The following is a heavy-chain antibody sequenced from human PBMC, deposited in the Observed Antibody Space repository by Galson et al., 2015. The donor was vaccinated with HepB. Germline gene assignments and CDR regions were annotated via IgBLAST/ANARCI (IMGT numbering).Heavy chain of an antibody. CDR2: ISSTSSAI. V-gene: IGHV3-48*02. J-gene: IGHJ3*02. CDR3: ARDNMVAGAVDI. CDR1: GFTFSYYN. D-gene: IGHD5-12*01. Sequence: SLRLSCAASGFTFSYYNMDWVRQAPGKGLEWVSYISSTSSAIYYADSVKGRFTISRDNAKNSLYFQMNSLRDEDTAIYYCARDNMVAGAVDIWGQGTMVAVSS.